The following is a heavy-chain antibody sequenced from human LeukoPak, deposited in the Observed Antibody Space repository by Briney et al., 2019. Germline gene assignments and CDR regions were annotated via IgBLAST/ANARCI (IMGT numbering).Heavy chain of an antibody. J-gene: IGHJ4*02. CDR3: ARGHGSGSYEAIDY. Sequence: GGSLRLSCAASGFTFDDYGMSWVRQAPGKGLEWVSGVNWNGRSTGYADSVKGRFTISRDNAKNSLYLQMNSLGAEDTALYYCARGHGSGSYEAIDYWGQGTLVTVSS. CDR1: GFTFDDYG. V-gene: IGHV3-20*04. D-gene: IGHD3-10*01. CDR2: VNWNGRST.